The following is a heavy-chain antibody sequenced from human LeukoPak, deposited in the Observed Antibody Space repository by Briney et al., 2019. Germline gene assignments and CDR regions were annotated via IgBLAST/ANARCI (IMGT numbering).Heavy chain of an antibody. J-gene: IGHJ4*02. CDR3: ARGKGSGWTFDY. D-gene: IGHD6-19*01. CDR2: INHSGST. V-gene: IGHV4-34*01. CDR1: GGSFSGYY. Sequence: SETLSLTCAVSGGSFSGYYWTWIRQPPGKGLEWIGEINHSGSTNYNPSLKSRVTISVDTSKNQFSLKLSSLTAADTAVYYCARGKGSGWTFDYWGQGTLVTVSS.